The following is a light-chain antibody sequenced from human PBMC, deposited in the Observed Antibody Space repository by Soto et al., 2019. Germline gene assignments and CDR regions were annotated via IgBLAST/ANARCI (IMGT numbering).Light chain of an antibody. V-gene: IGLV4-69*01. Sequence: QLVLTQSPSASASLGASVKFTCTLSSGHSSYAIAWHQQKPEKGPRYLMKLNSDGSHSKGDGIPDRFSGSSSGAERYLTISSLQSEDEADYYCQTWGTGIQIFGGGTKLTVL. CDR3: QTWGTGIQI. CDR1: SGHSSYA. CDR2: LNSDGSH. J-gene: IGLJ2*01.